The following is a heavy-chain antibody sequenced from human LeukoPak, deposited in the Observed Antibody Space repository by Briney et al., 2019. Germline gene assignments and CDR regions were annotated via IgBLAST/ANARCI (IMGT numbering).Heavy chain of an antibody. J-gene: IGHJ3*02. CDR2: IYDSGSI. D-gene: IGHD3-22*01. CDR1: GDSVRSIYY. Sequence: SETLSLTCTVSGDSVRSIYYWGWIRQPPGKGLEWIGSIYDSGSIYYNPSLTRQVTISVDTSKNQLSLKLGSVTAADTAMYDCARPPPHYYDRSGYYSGGFDMWGQGTMVTVSS. CDR3: ARPPPHYYDRSGYYSGGFDM. V-gene: IGHV4-38-2*02.